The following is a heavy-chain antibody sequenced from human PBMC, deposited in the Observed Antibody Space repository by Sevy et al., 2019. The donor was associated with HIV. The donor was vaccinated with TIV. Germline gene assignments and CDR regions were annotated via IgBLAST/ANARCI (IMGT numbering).Heavy chain of an antibody. Sequence: GGSLRLSCVASGFSFSSYSMNWIRQAPGKGLEWVSSISSSSNYIYYADLVKGRFTISRDDAKNSLFLQMSSLRAEDTAVYYCANILIDYWGQRTVVTVSS. CDR2: ISSSSNYI. J-gene: IGHJ4*02. CDR1: GFSFSSYS. V-gene: IGHV3-21*01. CDR3: ANILIDY. D-gene: IGHD2-2*02.